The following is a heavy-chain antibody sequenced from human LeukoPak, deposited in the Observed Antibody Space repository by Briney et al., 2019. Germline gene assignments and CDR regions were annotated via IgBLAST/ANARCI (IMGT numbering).Heavy chain of an antibody. D-gene: IGHD5-18*01. CDR3: ATPGHRGYNYGYKYFDY. Sequence: SETLSLTCTVSGGSIISSSYYWGWIRQPPGKGLEWIGSIYYGGRTYYSPSLKSRVTISLDTSKNQFSLKLSSVTAADTAVYYCATPGHRGYNYGYKYFDYWDQGTLVTVSS. V-gene: IGHV4-39*01. CDR2: IYYGGRT. J-gene: IGHJ4*02. CDR1: GGSIISSSYY.